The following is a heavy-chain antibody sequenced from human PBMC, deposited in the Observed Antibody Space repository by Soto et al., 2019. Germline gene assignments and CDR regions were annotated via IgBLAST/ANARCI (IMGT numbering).Heavy chain of an antibody. V-gene: IGHV3-30-3*01. Sequence: GGSLRLSCAASGFTFSSYVMHWVRQAPGKGLEWVAVISYDGSNKYYANSVKGRFTISRDNSKNTLYLQMNSLRAEDTAVYYCARVPNPGIAARPSSLILTPATFDYWGQGTLVTVSS. CDR2: ISYDGSNK. CDR1: GFTFSSYV. CDR3: ARVPNPGIAARPSSLILTPATFDY. D-gene: IGHD6-6*01. J-gene: IGHJ4*02.